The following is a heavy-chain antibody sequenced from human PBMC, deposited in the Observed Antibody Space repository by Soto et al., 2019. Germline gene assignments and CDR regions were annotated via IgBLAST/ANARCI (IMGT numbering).Heavy chain of an antibody. D-gene: IGHD5-18*01. V-gene: IGHV4-30-4*01. CDR1: GGSISSGDYY. CDR3: ARVDIQLSYYFDY. J-gene: IGHJ4*02. Sequence: PSETLSLTCTVSGGSISSGDYYWSWIRQPPGKGLEWIGYIYYSGGTYYNPSLKSRVTISVDTSKNQFSLKLSSVTAADTAVYYCARVDIQLSYYFDYWGQGTLVTVSS. CDR2: IYYSGGT.